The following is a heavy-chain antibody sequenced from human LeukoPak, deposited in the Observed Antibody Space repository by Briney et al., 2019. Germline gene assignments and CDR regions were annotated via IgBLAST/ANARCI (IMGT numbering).Heavy chain of an antibody. CDR3: AREGPGYSSSWYGVDY. V-gene: IGHV4-39*07. Sequence: KPSETLSLTCTVSGGSISSSSYYWGWIRQPPGKGLEWIGSIYYSGSTYYNPSLKGRVTISVDTSKNQFSLKLSSVTAADTAVYYCAREGPGYSSSWYGVDYWGQGTLVTVSS. CDR2: IYYSGST. CDR1: GGSISSSSYY. J-gene: IGHJ4*02. D-gene: IGHD6-13*01.